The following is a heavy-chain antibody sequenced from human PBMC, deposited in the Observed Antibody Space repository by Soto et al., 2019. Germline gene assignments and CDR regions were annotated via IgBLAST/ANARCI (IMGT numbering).Heavy chain of an antibody. CDR3: RGDLYYSYGMVV. D-gene: IGHD3-10*01. CDR1: GFTFSSYA. Sequence: QVQLVESGGGVVQPGRSLRLSCAASGFTFSSYAMHWVRQAPGKGLEWVAVISYDGSNKYYADSVKGRFTISRDNSKNTLYLQMNSLRAEDTAVYYCRGDLYYSYGMVVGGQRTTVTVSS. V-gene: IGHV3-30-3*01. CDR2: ISYDGSNK. J-gene: IGHJ6*02.